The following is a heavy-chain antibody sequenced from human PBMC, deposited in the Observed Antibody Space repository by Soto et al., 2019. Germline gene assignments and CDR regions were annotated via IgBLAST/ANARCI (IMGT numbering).Heavy chain of an antibody. D-gene: IGHD2-21*02. J-gene: IGHJ4*02. CDR1: GFNVNSDY. CDR3: TRDGRGLGRLSLFEY. CDR2: IYSGETT. Sequence: LSCAASGFNVNSDYMNWVRQTPGKGLEWVASIYSGETTYYADSVRGRFTISSDKSKNTLYFQLSSLRIEDTAVYYCTRDGRGLGRLSLFEYWGQGVLVTVSS. V-gene: IGHV3-53*01.